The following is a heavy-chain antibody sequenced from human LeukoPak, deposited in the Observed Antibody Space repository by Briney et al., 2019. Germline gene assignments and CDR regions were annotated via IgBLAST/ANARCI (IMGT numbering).Heavy chain of an antibody. Sequence: GASVKVSFRTSGYTFSSSGITWVRQAPGQGLEWMGWISNYNGDIKYAKNLQGRVTLTADTATTTAYMELRSLRSDDTAMYYCAKLKYGVNVFDVWGQGTMVIVSS. CDR2: ISNYNGDI. CDR1: GYTFSSSG. CDR3: AKLKYGVNVFDV. D-gene: IGHD3-3*01. V-gene: IGHV1-18*04. J-gene: IGHJ3*01.